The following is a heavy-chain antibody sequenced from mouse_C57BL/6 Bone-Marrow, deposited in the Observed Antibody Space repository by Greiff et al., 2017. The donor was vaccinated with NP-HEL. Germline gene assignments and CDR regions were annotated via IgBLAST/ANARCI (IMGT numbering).Heavy chain of an antibody. CDR3: ARRGGYDGGWFAY. D-gene: IGHD2-2*01. CDR1: GYTFTSYG. V-gene: IGHV1-81*01. J-gene: IGHJ3*01. Sequence: VQLVESGAELARPGASVKLSCKASGYTFTSYGISWVKQRTGQGLEWIGEIYPRSGNTYYNEKFKGKATLTADKSSSTAYMELRSLTSEDSAVYFGARRGGYDGGWFAYWGQGTLVTVSA. CDR2: IYPRSGNT.